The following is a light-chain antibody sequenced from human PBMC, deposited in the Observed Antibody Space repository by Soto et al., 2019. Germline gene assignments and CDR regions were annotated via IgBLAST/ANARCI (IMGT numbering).Light chain of an antibody. V-gene: IGLV2-14*03. CDR2: DVS. Sequence: QSALTHPASVSGSPGQSITISCTGTSSDVGGSNYVSWYQQHPGKDPKLMIYDVSNRPSGVSNRFSGSKSGNTASLTISGLQAEDEADYYCGSYSSSSTLYVFGTGTKLTVL. J-gene: IGLJ1*01. CDR3: GSYSSSSTLYV. CDR1: SSDVGGSNY.